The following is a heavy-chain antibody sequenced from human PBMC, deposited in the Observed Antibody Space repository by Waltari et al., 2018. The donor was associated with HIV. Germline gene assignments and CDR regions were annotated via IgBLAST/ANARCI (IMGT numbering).Heavy chain of an antibody. J-gene: IGHJ4*02. Sequence: QLQLQESGPGLVKPSETLSLTCTVSGGSISSSSYYWGWIRQPPGKGLEWIGSIYYSVSTYYNPSLKRRVTISVDTSKNQFSLKLSSVTAADTAVYYCARRSWIQLFDYWGQGTLVTVSS. D-gene: IGHD5-18*01. CDR3: ARRSWIQLFDY. CDR1: GGSISSSSYY. CDR2: IYYSVST. V-gene: IGHV4-39*01.